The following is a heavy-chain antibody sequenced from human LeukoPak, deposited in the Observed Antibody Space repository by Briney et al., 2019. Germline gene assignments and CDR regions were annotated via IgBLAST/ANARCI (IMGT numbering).Heavy chain of an antibody. J-gene: IGHJ6*02. V-gene: IGHV4-31*11. Sequence: TSETLSLTCAVSGGSISSGGYYWSWSRQHPGKGLVWIGYIYYSRSTYYNPSLKSRVTISVDTSKNQFSLKLSSVTAEDTAVYYCAKIVAGEPYYYYGMDVWGQGTTVTVSS. D-gene: IGHD5-12*01. CDR3: AKIVAGEPYYYYGMDV. CDR1: GGSISSGGYY. CDR2: IYYSRST.